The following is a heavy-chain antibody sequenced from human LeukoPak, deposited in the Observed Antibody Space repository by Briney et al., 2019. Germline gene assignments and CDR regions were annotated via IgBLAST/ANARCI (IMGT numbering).Heavy chain of an antibody. Sequence: GGSLRLSCAASGFTFSSYAMSWVRQAPGKGLEWVSAISGSGGSTYYADSVKGRFTISRDNSKNTLYLQMNSLRAEDTAVYYCAKDRLGSSGWYGLLSYWGQEPWSPSPQ. CDR1: GFTFSSYA. J-gene: IGHJ4*01. V-gene: IGHV3-23*01. CDR2: ISGSGGST. D-gene: IGHD6-19*01. CDR3: AKDRLGSSGWYGLLSY.